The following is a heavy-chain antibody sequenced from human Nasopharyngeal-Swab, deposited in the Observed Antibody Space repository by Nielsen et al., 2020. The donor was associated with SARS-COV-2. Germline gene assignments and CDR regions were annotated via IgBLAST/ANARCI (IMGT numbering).Heavy chain of an antibody. D-gene: IGHD3-22*01. Sequence: GESLKISCAASGFTFDDYAMHWVRQAPGKGLEWVAVISYDGSNKYYADSVKGRFTISRDNSKNTLYLQMNSLRAEDTAVYYCARGPGYYYDSSGSFPVYWGQGTLVTVSS. CDR3: ARGPGYYYDSSGSFPVY. CDR2: ISYDGSNK. J-gene: IGHJ4*02. CDR1: GFTFDDYA. V-gene: IGHV3-30-3*01.